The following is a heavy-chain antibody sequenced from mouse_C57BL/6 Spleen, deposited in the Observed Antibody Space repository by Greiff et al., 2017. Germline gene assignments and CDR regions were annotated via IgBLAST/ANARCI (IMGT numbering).Heavy chain of an antibody. Sequence: EVQLQQSGPSLVRPSQTLSLTCTVTGFSINSDCYWIWIRQFPGNKLEYIGYTFYSGITYYNPSLESRTYITRDTSKNQFSLKLSSVTTEDTATYYCARDEGNYGAMDYWGQGTSVTVSS. D-gene: IGHD2-1*01. V-gene: IGHV3-3*01. CDR2: TFYSGIT. CDR1: GFSINSDCY. CDR3: ARDEGNYGAMDY. J-gene: IGHJ4*01.